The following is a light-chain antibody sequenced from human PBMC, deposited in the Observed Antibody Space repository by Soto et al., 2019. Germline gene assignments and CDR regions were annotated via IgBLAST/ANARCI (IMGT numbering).Light chain of an antibody. J-gene: IGLJ1*01. CDR3: RSYTTSXNYV. V-gene: IGLV2-14*01. Sequence: QSFLSQPASVSGSPVQSITISCTGTSSDVCSYDFFSWYQQLPGKAPKLMIDEVSNRPSGVSNRFSGSKSGNTASLTTSGLQAEDEADYYCRSYTTSXNYVVGSGTKVXV. CDR2: EVS. CDR1: SSDVCSYDF.